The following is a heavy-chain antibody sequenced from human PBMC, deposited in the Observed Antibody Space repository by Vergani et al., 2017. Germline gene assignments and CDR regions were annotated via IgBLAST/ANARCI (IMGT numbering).Heavy chain of an antibody. CDR2: INTNTGNP. Sequence: QVPLVQSGSALKTPGASVKVSCKASRYTFTSYAMNWVRQAPGQGLEWMGWINTNTGNPTYAQGFTGRFVFSLDTSVSTAYLQISSLKAEDTAVYYCAREYSGSYYGWFDPWGQGTLVTVSS. CDR1: RYTFTSYA. V-gene: IGHV7-4-1*02. CDR3: AREYSGSYYGWFDP. J-gene: IGHJ5*02. D-gene: IGHD1-26*01.